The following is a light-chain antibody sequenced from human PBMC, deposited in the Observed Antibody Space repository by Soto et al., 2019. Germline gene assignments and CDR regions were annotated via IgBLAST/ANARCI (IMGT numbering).Light chain of an antibody. J-gene: IGKJ4*01. V-gene: IGKV1-33*01. CDR1: QDIRNF. CDR2: DAS. Sequence: DIQMTQSPSSLSASIGDRVTISCQASQDIRNFLNWYQQKPGKAPNLLISDASNLETGVPSRFSGSGSRTEFTFNISRLQPEDIATYFCQQYDDLPLTFGGGTKVEIK. CDR3: QQYDDLPLT.